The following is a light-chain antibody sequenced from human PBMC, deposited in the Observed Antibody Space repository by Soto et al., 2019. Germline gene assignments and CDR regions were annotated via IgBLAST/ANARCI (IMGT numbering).Light chain of an antibody. CDR3: QQYYSYPPT. CDR2: AAS. CDR1: QGISSD. Sequence: AIRMTQSPSSFSASTGDRVTITCRASQGISSDLAWYQQKPGKAPKLLIYAASTLQSGVPSRFSGSGSGTDFTLTISCLQSEDFATYYWQQYYSYPPTCGQGTKLEIK. V-gene: IGKV1-8*01. J-gene: IGKJ2*01.